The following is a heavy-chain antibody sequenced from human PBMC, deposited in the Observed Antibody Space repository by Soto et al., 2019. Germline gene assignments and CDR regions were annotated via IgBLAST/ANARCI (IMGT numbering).Heavy chain of an antibody. Sequence: PGESLKISCKGSGYSFTSYWISWVRQMPGKGLEWMGRIDPSDSYTNYSPSFQGHVTISADKSISTAYLQWSSLKASDTAMYYCARHGATGIVVYYGMDVWGQGTTVTVSS. V-gene: IGHV5-10-1*01. CDR3: ARHGATGIVVYYGMDV. D-gene: IGHD3-22*01. J-gene: IGHJ6*02. CDR2: IDPSDSYT. CDR1: GYSFTSYW.